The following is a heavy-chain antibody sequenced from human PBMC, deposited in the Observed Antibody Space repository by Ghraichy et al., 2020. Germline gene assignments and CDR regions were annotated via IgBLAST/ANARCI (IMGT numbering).Heavy chain of an antibody. CDR1: GFTFSTCG. J-gene: IGHJ4*02. V-gene: IGHV3-33*01. Sequence: GGSLRLSCAASGFTFSTCGMHWVRQAPGKGLEWVALIWYDGSNKYYADSVKGRFTISRDNSKNTLYLQMNSLRAEDTAVYYCARTTIGSGSYPDYWGQGTLVTVSS. CDR2: IWYDGSNK. CDR3: ARTTIGSGSYPDY. D-gene: IGHD3-10*01.